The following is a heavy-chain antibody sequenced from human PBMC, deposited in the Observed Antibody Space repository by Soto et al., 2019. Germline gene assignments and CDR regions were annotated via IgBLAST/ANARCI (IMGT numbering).Heavy chain of an antibody. Sequence: EVQLLESGGGLVQPGGSLRLSCAASGFTFSSYAMNWVRQAPGKGLEWVSVISGSGGSTYYADSVKGRFTISRDNSKNTLYLQMNSLRAEDTAVYYCAKRTIGSSYYYWGQGTLVTVSS. V-gene: IGHV3-23*01. J-gene: IGHJ4*02. CDR2: ISGSGGST. CDR1: GFTFSSYA. D-gene: IGHD6-13*01. CDR3: AKRTIGSSYYY.